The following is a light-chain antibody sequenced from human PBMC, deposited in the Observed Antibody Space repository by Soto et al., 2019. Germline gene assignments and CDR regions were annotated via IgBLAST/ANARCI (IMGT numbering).Light chain of an antibody. CDR3: CSYGGRILVI. CDR1: SSDVGGNNY. Sequence: QSVLTQPASVSGSPGQSITFSCTGTSSDVGGNNYVSWYQQHPGKAPQLMIFEVSNRPSGVSNRFSGPKSGNTASLTISGLQAEDEAHYYCCSYGGRILVIFGEGTKVTVL. CDR2: EVS. V-gene: IGLV2-14*01. J-gene: IGLJ2*01.